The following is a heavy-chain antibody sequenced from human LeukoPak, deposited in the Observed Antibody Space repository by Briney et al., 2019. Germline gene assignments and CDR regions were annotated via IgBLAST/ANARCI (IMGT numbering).Heavy chain of an antibody. V-gene: IGHV4-4*02. CDR2: IYHSGST. CDR3: ASTGRGHALTRGYGDYVRGSSDY. CDR1: GGSISSSNW. J-gene: IGHJ4*02. D-gene: IGHD4-17*01. Sequence: PSGTLSLTCAVSGGSISSSNWWSWVRQPPGKGLEWIGEIYHSGSTNYNPSLKSRVTISVDKSKNQFSLKLSSVTAADTAVYYCASTGRGHALTRGYGDYVRGSSDYWGQGTLVTVSS.